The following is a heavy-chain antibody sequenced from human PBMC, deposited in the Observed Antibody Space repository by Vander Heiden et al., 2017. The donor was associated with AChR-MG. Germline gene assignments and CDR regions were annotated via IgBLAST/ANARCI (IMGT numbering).Heavy chain of an antibody. CDR3: AKGSIFVYEGYFDF. V-gene: IGHV3-23*01. D-gene: IGHD3-16*01. J-gene: IGHJ4*02. Sequence: EVHLLESGGGLVPPGGSLRLSCAASGLPFSEHAMRWVRQAPGKGLEWVSAITGSAGGTYYADSVKGRFTISRDNSKNTQYLHMSSLRAEDTALYYCAKGSIFVYEGYFDFWGQGTLVTHSS. CDR2: ITGSAGGT. CDR1: GLPFSEHA.